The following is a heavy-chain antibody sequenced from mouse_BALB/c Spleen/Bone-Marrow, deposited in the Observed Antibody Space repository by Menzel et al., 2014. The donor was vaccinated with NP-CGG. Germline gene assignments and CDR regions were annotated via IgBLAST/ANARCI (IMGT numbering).Heavy chain of an antibody. Sequence: EVQLQESGPELVKPGASMKISCKASGYSFTGYTMNWVKQSHGKNLEWIGLINPYNGSTNYNQKFKGKATLTVDKSSSTAYMELLSLTSEDSAVYYCARDYYGFSYGFAYWGQGTLVTVSA. V-gene: IGHV1-18*01. D-gene: IGHD1-1*01. CDR3: ARDYYGFSYGFAY. J-gene: IGHJ3*01. CDR1: GYSFTGYT. CDR2: INPYNGST.